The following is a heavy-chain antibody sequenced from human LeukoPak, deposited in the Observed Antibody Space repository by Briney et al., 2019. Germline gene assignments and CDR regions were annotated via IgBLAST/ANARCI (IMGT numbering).Heavy chain of an antibody. CDR2: ISRNSGYI. CDR3: ARASRYCSGGSCSRGPFDY. D-gene: IGHD2-15*01. Sequence: GGSLRLSCAASGFTFSSYSMTWVRQSPGKGLEGVSSISRNSGYIYYTDSMKGRLTISRDNAKNSLYLQMNSLRAEDTAVYYCARASRYCSGGSCSRGPFDYWGQGTLVTVSS. J-gene: IGHJ4*02. V-gene: IGHV3-21*01. CDR1: GFTFSSYS.